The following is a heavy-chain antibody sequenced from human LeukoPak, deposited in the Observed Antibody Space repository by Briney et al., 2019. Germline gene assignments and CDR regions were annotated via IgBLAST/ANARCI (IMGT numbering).Heavy chain of an antibody. CDR3: TRVGYIDEGIDY. CDR1: GFPFSSYW. J-gene: IGHJ4*02. CDR2: IKQDGSKK. V-gene: IGHV3-7*04. Sequence: GGSLRLSCVASGFPFSSYWMTWVRQAPGKGLEWVANIKQDGSKKSYVDSAKGRFTISRDNAKNSLYLQMNSLRAEDTAIYYCTRVGYIDEGIDYWGQGTLVTVSS. D-gene: IGHD5-24*01.